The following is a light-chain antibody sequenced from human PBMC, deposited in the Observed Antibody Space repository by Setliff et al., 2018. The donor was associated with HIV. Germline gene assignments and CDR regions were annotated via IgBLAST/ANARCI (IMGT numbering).Light chain of an antibody. CDR2: YDS. V-gene: IGLV3-21*04. J-gene: IGLJ1*01. CDR1: NIGSKS. CDR3: QVWDSSSDPPCV. Sequence: SYELTQPPSVSVAPGKTARITCGGDNIGSKSVHWYQQRPGQAPVVVIYYDSDRPSGIPERFSGSNSGNTATLTISRVEAGDEADYYCQVWDSSSDPPCVFATGT.